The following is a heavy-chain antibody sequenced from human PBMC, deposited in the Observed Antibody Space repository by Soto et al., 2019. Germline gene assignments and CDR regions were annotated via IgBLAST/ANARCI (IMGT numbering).Heavy chain of an antibody. CDR3: ARHDGEQLAPTYYFDY. D-gene: IGHD6-13*01. J-gene: IGHJ4*02. Sequence: SETLSLTCTVSGGSISSYYWSWIRQPPGKGLEWIGYIYYSGSTNYNPSLKSRVTISVDTSKNQFSLKLSSVTAADTAVYYCARHDGEQLAPTYYFDYWGQGTLVTVS. CDR2: IYYSGST. CDR1: GGSISSYY. V-gene: IGHV4-59*08.